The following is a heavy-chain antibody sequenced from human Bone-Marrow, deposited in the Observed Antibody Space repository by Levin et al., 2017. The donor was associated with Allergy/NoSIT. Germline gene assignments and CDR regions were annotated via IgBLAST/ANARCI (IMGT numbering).Heavy chain of an antibody. CDR3: ARDFSSGWYGEYFQH. J-gene: IGHJ1*01. CDR2: ISAYNGNT. CDR1: GYTFTSYG. D-gene: IGHD6-13*01. V-gene: IGHV1-18*01. Sequence: ASVKVSCKASGYTFTSYGISWVRQAPGQGLEWMGWISAYNGNTNYAQKLQGRVTMTTDTSTSTAYMELRSLRSDDTAVYYCARDFSSGWYGEYFQHWGQGTLVTVSS.